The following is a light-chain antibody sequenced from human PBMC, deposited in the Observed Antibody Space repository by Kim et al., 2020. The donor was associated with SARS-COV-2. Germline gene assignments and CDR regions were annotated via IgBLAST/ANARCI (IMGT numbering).Light chain of an antibody. CDR1: QSVLYSINNLNY. CDR2: WAA. V-gene: IGKV4-1*01. CDR3: QQYYSDYPT. Sequence: ATINCKSSQSVLYSINNLNYLAWYQQKPGQPPQLLIYWAATRQSGVPDRFRGSGSGTDFTLTISSLQAEDVAVYYCQQYYSDYPTFGGGTKVDIK. J-gene: IGKJ4*01.